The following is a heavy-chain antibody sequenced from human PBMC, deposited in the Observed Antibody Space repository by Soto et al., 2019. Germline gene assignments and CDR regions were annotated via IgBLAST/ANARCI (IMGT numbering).Heavy chain of an antibody. J-gene: IGHJ6*02. CDR1: GGTFSSYA. V-gene: IGHV1-69*01. CDR2: IIPIFGTA. CDR3: ARWRAGTTYYYYGMDV. D-gene: IGHD1-1*01. Sequence: QVQLVQSGAEVKKPGSSVKVSCKASGGTFSSYAISWVRQAPGQGLEWMGGIIPIFGTANYAQKFQGRVTITADESRSTAYMELSSLRSEDTAVYYCARWRAGTTYYYYGMDVWGQGNTVSVSS.